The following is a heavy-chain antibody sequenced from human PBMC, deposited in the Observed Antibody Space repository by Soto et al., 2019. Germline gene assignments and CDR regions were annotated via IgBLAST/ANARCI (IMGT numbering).Heavy chain of an antibody. Sequence: QVQLQESGPGLVKPSETLSLTCTVSGGSISSYYWSWIRQPPGKGLEWIGYIYYSGSTNYNPSLKSRVTISVDTSKNQFSLKLSSVTAADTAVYYCARGTRAAAGTRWFDPWGQGTLVTVSS. CDR2: IYYSGST. CDR1: GGSISSYY. D-gene: IGHD6-13*01. CDR3: ARGTRAAAGTRWFDP. J-gene: IGHJ5*02. V-gene: IGHV4-59*01.